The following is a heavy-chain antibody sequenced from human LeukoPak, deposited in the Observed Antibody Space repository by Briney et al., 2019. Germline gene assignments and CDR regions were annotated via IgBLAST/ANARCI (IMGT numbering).Heavy chain of an antibody. Sequence: PSETLSLTCAVYGGSFSGYYWSWLGQPPGKGLEWIGEINHSGSTNYHQSLKSRVTISVDTSKNQLSLKLSSVTAADTAVYYCARGPQAIAAAGGYYFDYWGQGTLVTVSS. CDR2: INHSGST. D-gene: IGHD6-13*01. J-gene: IGHJ4*02. V-gene: IGHV4-34*01. CDR3: ARGPQAIAAAGGYYFDY. CDR1: GGSFSGYY.